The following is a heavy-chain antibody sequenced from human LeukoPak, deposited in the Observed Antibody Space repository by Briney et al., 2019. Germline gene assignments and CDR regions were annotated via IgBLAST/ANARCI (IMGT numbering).Heavy chain of an antibody. CDR2: IHNSGSS. Sequence: SETLSLTCAVSGGSISSYYWSWIRQPPGKRLEYIGYIHNSGSSYYHPSLRGRVSISMDTSKNHFSLKVTSVTAADTAVYYCARGDCTGTRSPVHDYWGQGTLVTVSS. D-gene: IGHD2-8*02. V-gene: IGHV4-59*08. CDR1: GGSISSYY. J-gene: IGHJ4*02. CDR3: ARGDCTGTRSPVHDY.